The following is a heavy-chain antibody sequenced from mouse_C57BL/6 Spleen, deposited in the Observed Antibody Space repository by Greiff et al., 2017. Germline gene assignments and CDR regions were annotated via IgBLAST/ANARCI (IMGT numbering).Heavy chain of an antibody. Sequence: VKLVESGPGLVQPSQSLSITCTVSGFSLTSYGVHWVRQSPGKGLEWLGVIWSGGSTDYNAAFISRLSISKDNSKSQVFFKMNSLQADDTAIYYCARNIGSNYLYAMDYWGQGTSVTVSS. J-gene: IGHJ4*01. CDR1: GFSLTSYG. CDR3: ARNIGSNYLYAMDY. CDR2: IWSGGST. V-gene: IGHV2-2*01. D-gene: IGHD2-5*01.